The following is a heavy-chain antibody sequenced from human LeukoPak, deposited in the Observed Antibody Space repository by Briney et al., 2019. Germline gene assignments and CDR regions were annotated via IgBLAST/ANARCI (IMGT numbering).Heavy chain of an antibody. CDR1: GFTFSSYA. J-gene: IGHJ4*02. CDR3: ARTYYDFWSGYPYFDY. V-gene: IGHV3-30-3*01. D-gene: IGHD3-3*01. Sequence: GGSLRLSCAASGFTFSSYAMHWVRQAPGKGLEWVAVISYDGTNKFYADSVRGRFTISRDNSKNTLYLQMNSLRAEDTAVYYCARTYYDFWSGYPYFDYWGQGTLVTVSS. CDR2: ISYDGTNK.